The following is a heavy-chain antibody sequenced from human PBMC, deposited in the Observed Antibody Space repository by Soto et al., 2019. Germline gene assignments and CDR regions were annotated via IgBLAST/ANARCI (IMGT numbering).Heavy chain of an antibody. CDR2: IYYSGST. Sequence: QLLESGPGLVKPSETLSLTCTVSGGSISSSSYYWGWIRQPPGKGLEWIGSIYYSGSTYYNPSLKSRVTISVDTSKNQFSLKLSSVTASDTAVYYCARLARALAAPRGIDYWGQGTLVTVSS. CDR3: ARLARALAAPRGIDY. V-gene: IGHV4-39*01. J-gene: IGHJ4*02. CDR1: GGSISSSSYY. D-gene: IGHD6-19*01.